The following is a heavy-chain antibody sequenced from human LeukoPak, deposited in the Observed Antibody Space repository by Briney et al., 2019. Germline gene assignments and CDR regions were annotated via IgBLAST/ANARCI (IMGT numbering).Heavy chain of an antibody. V-gene: IGHV1-18*01. Sequence: ASVKVSCKASGYTFTSYGISWVRQAPGQGLEWMGWISAYNGNTNYAQKLQGRVTMTTDTSTSTAYMELRSLRSDDTAVYYCARATMVRGVMYYFDYWGQGTLVTVSS. CDR3: ARATMVRGVMYYFDY. CDR2: ISAYNGNT. CDR1: GYTFTSYG. D-gene: IGHD3-10*01. J-gene: IGHJ4*02.